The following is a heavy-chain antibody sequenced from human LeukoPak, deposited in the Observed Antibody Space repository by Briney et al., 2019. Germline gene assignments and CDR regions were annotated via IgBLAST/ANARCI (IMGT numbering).Heavy chain of an antibody. CDR2: INPSGGNT. Sequence: ASVKVSCKASGYTFTSYYMHWVRQAPGQGLEWMGIINPSGGNTSYAQKFQGRVTMTRDTSTSTVYMELSSLRSEDTAVYYCARAHNWDAFDIWGQGTMVTVSS. J-gene: IGHJ3*02. CDR1: GYTFTSYY. V-gene: IGHV1-46*01. CDR3: ARAHNWDAFDI.